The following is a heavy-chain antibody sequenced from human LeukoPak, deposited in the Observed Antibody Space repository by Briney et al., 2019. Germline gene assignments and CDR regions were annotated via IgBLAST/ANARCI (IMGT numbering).Heavy chain of an antibody. CDR1: GGSISSYY. J-gene: IGHJ2*01. CDR3: ARDYSSWPNWYFDL. D-gene: IGHD6-13*01. Sequence: PSETLSLTCTVSGGSISSYYWSWIRQPAGKGLEWIGRIYTSGSTNYNPSLKSRVTMSVDTSMNQFSLKLSSVTAADTAVYYCARDYSSWPNWYFDLWGRGTLVTVSS. CDR2: IYTSGST. V-gene: IGHV4-4*07.